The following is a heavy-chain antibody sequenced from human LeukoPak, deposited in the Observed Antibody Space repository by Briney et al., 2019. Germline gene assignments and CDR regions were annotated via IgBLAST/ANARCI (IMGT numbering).Heavy chain of an antibody. D-gene: IGHD1-26*01. CDR3: ANGIFDY. CDR1: GFTFSSYG. J-gene: IGHJ4*02. CDR2: ISYDGSNK. Sequence: GGSLRLSCAASGFTFSSYGMHWVRQAPGKGLEWVAVISYDGSNKYYADSVKGRFTISRDNSKNTLYLQMNSLRAEDTAVYYCANGIFDYWGQGTLVTVSS. V-gene: IGHV3-30*18.